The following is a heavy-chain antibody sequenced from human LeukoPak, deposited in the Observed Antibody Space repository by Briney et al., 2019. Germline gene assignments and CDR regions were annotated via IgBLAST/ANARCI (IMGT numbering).Heavy chain of an antibody. D-gene: IGHD1-26*01. J-gene: IGHJ4*02. Sequence: GGSLRLSCAASGFTFSAHAMAWVRPASGKGLEWVSGILPDGSAYYADPVKGRFTISRDNYKNTLYLQLTSLRYEDTAVYYCAKGSGLGSYNFWGQGILVTVSS. CDR3: AKGSGLGSYNF. V-gene: IGHV3-23*01. CDR2: ILPDGSA. CDR1: GFTFSAHA.